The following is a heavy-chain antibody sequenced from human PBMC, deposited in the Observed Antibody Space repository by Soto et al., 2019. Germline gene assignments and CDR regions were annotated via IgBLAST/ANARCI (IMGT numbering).Heavy chain of an antibody. CDR1: GYTFTSYA. J-gene: IGHJ4*02. CDR3: ARSIVVVTAADY. V-gene: IGHV1-3*01. D-gene: IGHD2-21*02. CDR2: INAGNGNT. Sequence: QVQLVQSGAEVKKPGASVKVSCKASGYTFTSYAMHWVRQAPGQRLEWMGWINAGNGNTKYSQKFQGRVTITRDTSAITAYMELSSLRSEDTAVYYCARSIVVVTAADYWGQGTLGTVSS.